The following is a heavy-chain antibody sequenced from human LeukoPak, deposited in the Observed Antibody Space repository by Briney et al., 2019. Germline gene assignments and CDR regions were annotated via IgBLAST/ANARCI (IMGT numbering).Heavy chain of an antibody. Sequence: GGSLRLSCAASGFTFSSYSMNWVRLAPGKGLEWVSSISDSSTYIYYADSVKGRFTISRDNAKNSVYLQMNSLRAEDTAVYHCARDQNFDFWGQGNLVTVSS. CDR3: ARDQNFDF. CDR1: GFTFSSYS. V-gene: IGHV3-21*01. CDR2: ISDSSTYI. J-gene: IGHJ4*02.